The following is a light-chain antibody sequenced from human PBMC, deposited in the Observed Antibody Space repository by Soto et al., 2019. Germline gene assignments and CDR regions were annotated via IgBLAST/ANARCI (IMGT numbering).Light chain of an antibody. CDR2: AAS. CDR3: EQLSSYPFT. V-gene: IGKV1-9*01. CDR1: QGISTY. Sequence: DIQLTQSPSFLSASVGDRVTVTCRASQGISTYLAWYQQKPGKAPNLLIYAASTLQSGVPSRFSGSGSGTEFTLTISSLQPEDFATYYCEQLSSYPFTFGGGTKVEIK. J-gene: IGKJ4*01.